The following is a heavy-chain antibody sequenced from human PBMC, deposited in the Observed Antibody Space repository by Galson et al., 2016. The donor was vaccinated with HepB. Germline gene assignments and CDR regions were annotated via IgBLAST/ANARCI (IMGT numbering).Heavy chain of an antibody. J-gene: IGHJ4*02. CDR1: GFTVSSHY. V-gene: IGHV3-66*01. Sequence: SLRLSCAASGFTVSSHYMSWVRQAPGKGLEWVSVIYSGGSTYYADSVKGRFIISRDNSKNTVYLQMNSLRAEDTAVYYCERGYGSYHDYWGQGIQVTVSS. CDR3: ERGYGSYHDY. D-gene: IGHD1-26*01. CDR2: IYSGGST.